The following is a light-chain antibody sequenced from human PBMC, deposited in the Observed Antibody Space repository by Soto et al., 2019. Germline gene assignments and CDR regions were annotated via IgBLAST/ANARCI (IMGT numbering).Light chain of an antibody. J-gene: IGKJ1*01. V-gene: IGKV1-17*03. CDR2: AAS. CDR1: QVISKY. Sequence: DIQMTTSPSAMSASVGDRVTITCRASQVISKYLAWFQQQPGEVPKRLIYAASSLQSGVPSRFNGSGSGTEFTLTISSLQPEDFATYFCLQHNTSAWTFGQGTNVEIK. CDR3: LQHNTSAWT.